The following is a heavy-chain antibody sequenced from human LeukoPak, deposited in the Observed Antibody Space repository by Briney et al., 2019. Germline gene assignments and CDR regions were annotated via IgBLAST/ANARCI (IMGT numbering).Heavy chain of an antibody. J-gene: IGHJ6*03. CDR3: ARVPGEGGYDSEYMDV. V-gene: IGHV1-24*01. D-gene: IGHD5-12*01. Sequence: ASVKVSCKVSGYTLTELSMHWVRQAPGKGLEWMGGFDPEDGETIYAQKFQGRVTMTEDTYTDTAYMELSSLRSDDTAVYYCARVPGEGGYDSEYMDVWGKGTTVTVSS. CDR1: GYTLTELS. CDR2: FDPEDGET.